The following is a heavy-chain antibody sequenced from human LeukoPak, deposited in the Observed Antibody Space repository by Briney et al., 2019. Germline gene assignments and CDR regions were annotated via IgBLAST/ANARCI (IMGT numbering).Heavy chain of an antibody. CDR1: GFTFSDYY. V-gene: IGHV3-11*01. Sequence: NPGGSLRLSCAASGFTFSDYYMTWIRQAPGKGLEWVSYISNSGSTIYYADSVKGRFTISRDNGKNSLYLQMNSLRAEDTAVYYCAREHTSGTYYIDYWGQGTLVTVSP. CDR2: ISNSGSTI. D-gene: IGHD1-26*01. CDR3: AREHTSGTYYIDY. J-gene: IGHJ4*02.